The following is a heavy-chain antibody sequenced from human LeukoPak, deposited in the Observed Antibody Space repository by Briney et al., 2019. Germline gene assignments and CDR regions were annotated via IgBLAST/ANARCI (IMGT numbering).Heavy chain of an antibody. CDR3: AGDRNSDWYSPLDY. J-gene: IGHJ4*02. D-gene: IGHD6-19*01. CDR2: ISGSGGST. CDR1: GFTFSSYA. Sequence: GGSLRLSCAASGFTFSSYAMSWVRQAPGKGLEWVSAISGSGGSTYYADSVKGRFTISRDNSRNTVYTQMDSLRAEDTAIYYCAGDRNSDWYSPLDYWGQGSQVTVSP. V-gene: IGHV3-23*01.